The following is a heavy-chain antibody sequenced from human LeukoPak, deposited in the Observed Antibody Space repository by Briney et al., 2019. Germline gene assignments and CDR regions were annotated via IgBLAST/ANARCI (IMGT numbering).Heavy chain of an antibody. V-gene: IGHV4-34*01. J-gene: IGHJ4*02. Sequence: KASETLSLTCAVYAESFSGYFWNWIRQPPGKGLEWIGEINHSGSTTNYNPSLKSRITMSVDTSKNQFSLKLTSVTAADTAVYYCARKSGYARDYWGQGTLVTVSS. CDR2: INHSGSTT. CDR3: ARKSGYARDY. CDR1: AESFSGYF. D-gene: IGHD5-12*01.